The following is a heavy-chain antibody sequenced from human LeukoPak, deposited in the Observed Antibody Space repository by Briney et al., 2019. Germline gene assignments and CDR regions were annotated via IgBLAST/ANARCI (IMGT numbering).Heavy chain of an antibody. J-gene: IGHJ4*02. V-gene: IGHV3-23*01. CDR3: AKYMYYDFWNPGAYYFDY. Sequence: GGSLRLSCAASGFTFSSYAMSWVRQAPGKGLEWVSAISGSGGIAYYADSVKGWFTISRDNSKNTLYLQMNSLRGDDTAVYYCAKYMYYDFWNPGAYYFDYWGQGTLVTVSS. CDR1: GFTFSSYA. D-gene: IGHD3-3*01. CDR2: ISGSGGIA.